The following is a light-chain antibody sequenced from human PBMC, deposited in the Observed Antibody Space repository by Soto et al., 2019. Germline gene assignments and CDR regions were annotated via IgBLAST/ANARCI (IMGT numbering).Light chain of an antibody. CDR3: QQRSNWPHVN. CDR2: DAS. Sequence: EIVLTQSPATLSLSPGERATLSCRASQSVRSYLAWYQQKPGQAPRLLIYDASNRATGIPARFSGSGSGTDFTLTISSLEPEDFAVYYCQQRSNWPHVNFGPGTKVDIK. J-gene: IGKJ3*01. V-gene: IGKV3-11*01. CDR1: QSVRSY.